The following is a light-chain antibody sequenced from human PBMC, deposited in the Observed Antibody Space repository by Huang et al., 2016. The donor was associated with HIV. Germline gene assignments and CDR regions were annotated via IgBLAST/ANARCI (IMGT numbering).Light chain of an antibody. CDR2: AAS. CDR3: LQHHGYPLT. Sequence: DIQLTQSPSAMSASVRYRVSITCRASQGIANYLAWFQQKPGGAPKRLIYAASSFQSGVPSRFSGSGSGTKFTLTISSLQPEDFATYYCLQHHGYPLTFGQGTKV. CDR1: QGIANY. J-gene: IGKJ1*01. V-gene: IGKV1-17*03.